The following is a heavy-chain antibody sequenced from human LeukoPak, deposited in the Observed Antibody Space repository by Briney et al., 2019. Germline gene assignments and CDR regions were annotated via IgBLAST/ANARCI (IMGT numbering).Heavy chain of an antibody. D-gene: IGHD4-23*01. CDR2: INHSGST. CDR3: ARGRWYRGRWFDP. J-gene: IGHJ5*02. CDR1: GGSFSGYY. V-gene: IGHV4-34*01. Sequence: SETLSLTCAVYGGSFSGYYWSWIRQPPGKGLEWIGEINHSGSTNYNPSLKSRVTISVDTSKNQFSLKLSSVTAADTAVYYCARGRWYRGRWFDPWGQGTLVTVSS.